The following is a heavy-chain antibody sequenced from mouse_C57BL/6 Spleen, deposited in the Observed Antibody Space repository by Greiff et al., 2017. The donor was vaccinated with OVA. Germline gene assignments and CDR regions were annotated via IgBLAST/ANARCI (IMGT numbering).Heavy chain of an antibody. J-gene: IGHJ1*03. V-gene: IGHV5-15*01. Sequence: EVQRVESGGGLVQPGGSLKLSCAASGFTFSDYGMAWVRQAPRKGPEWVAFISNLAYSIYYADTVTGRFTISRENANNTLYLEMSSLRSEDTAMYYCSRQEAYGSSHSYWYFDVWGTGTTVTVSS. D-gene: IGHD1-1*01. CDR3: SRQEAYGSSHSYWYFDV. CDR2: ISNLAYSI. CDR1: GFTFSDYG.